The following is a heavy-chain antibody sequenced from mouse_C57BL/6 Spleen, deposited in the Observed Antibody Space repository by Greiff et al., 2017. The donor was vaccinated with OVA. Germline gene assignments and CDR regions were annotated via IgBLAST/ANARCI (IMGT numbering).Heavy chain of an antibody. D-gene: IGHD1-1*01. CDR3: ARFTTVVAPGAMDY. Sequence: VKLQESGPELVKPGASVKISCKASGYTFTDYYINWVKQRPGQGLEWIGWIFPGSGSTYYNEKFKGKATLTVDKSSSTAYMLLSSLTSEDSAVYFCARFTTVVAPGAMDYWGQGTSVTVSS. J-gene: IGHJ4*01. CDR1: GYTFTDYY. V-gene: IGHV1-75*01. CDR2: IFPGSGST.